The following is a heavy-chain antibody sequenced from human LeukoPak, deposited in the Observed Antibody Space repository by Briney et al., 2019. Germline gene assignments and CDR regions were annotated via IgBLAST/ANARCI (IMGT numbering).Heavy chain of an antibody. V-gene: IGHV3-23*01. CDR1: GFTFIDYY. CDR2: ISGSGGST. D-gene: IGHD3-10*01. CDR3: AKEQSYFVRYYFDY. J-gene: IGHJ4*02. Sequence: GGSLRLSCAASGFTFIDYYMSWVRQAPGKGLELVSAISGSGGSTYYADSVKGRFTISRDNSKNTLYLQMNSLRAEDTAVYYCAKEQSYFVRYYFDYWGQGTLVTVSS.